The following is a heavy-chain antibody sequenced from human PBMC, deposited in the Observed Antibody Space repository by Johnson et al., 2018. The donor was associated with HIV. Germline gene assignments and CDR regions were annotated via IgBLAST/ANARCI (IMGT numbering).Heavy chain of an antibody. CDR2: IWYDGSKK. V-gene: IGHV3-33*01. D-gene: IGHD6-13*01. CDR3: ARDPAAAALRAFDI. Sequence: QVQLVESGGGVVQPGRSLRLSCEASGFTFKNYAMHWVRQAPGKGLAWVAVIWYDGSKKHYADSVKGRFTISRDNSKNILYLQMNTLRAEDTAVYYCARDPAAAALRAFDIWGQGTMVTVSS. CDR1: GFTFKNYA. J-gene: IGHJ3*02.